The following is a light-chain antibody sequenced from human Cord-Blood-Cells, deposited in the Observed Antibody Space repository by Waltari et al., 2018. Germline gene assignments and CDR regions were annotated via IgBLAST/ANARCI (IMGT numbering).Light chain of an antibody. CDR1: QSVNSN. J-gene: IGKJ1*01. V-gene: IGKV3-15*01. CDR2: GAS. CDR3: QQYNNWPRT. Sequence: EIVTTQSPATLSVSPGESATRACKASQSVNSNLAWYQQKPGQAPRLLIYGASTRATSIPARFSGSGSGTEFTLTISSLQSEDFAVYYCQQYNNWPRTFGQGTKVEIK.